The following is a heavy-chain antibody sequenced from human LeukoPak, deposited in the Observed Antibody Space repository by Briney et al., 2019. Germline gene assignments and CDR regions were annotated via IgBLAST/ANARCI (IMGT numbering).Heavy chain of an antibody. CDR1: GFTFSSYG. CDR3: ATRAVASAFDI. D-gene: IGHD6-19*01. V-gene: IGHV3-30*03. J-gene: IGHJ3*02. CDR2: ISYDGSNK. Sequence: GGSLRLSCAASGFTFSSYGMHWVRQAPGKGLEWVAVISYDGSNKYYADSVKGRFTISRDNSKNTLYLQMNSLRAEDTAVYYCATRAVASAFDIWGQGTMVTVSS.